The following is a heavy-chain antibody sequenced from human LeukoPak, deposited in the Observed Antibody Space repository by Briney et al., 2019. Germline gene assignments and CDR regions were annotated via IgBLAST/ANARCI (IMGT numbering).Heavy chain of an antibody. CDR2: MNPNSGNT. V-gene: IGHV1-8*01. Sequence: ASVKVSCKASGYTFTSYDINWVRQATGQGLEWMGWMNPNSGNTGYAQKFQGRVTMTRNTSISTAYMELSSLRSEDTAVYYCARGGDVLLWFGELLYWFDPWGQGTLVTVSS. J-gene: IGHJ5*02. D-gene: IGHD3-10*01. CDR1: GYTFTSYD. CDR3: ARGGDVLLWFGELLYWFDP.